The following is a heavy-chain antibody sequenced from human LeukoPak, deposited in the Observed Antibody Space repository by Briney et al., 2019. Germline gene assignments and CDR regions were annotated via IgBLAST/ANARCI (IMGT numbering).Heavy chain of an antibody. CDR3: AKVRREQLHYFDY. D-gene: IGHD6-6*01. V-gene: IGHV3-30*02. Sequence: GRSLRLSCAASGFTFSSYGMHWVRQAPGKGLEWVAFIRYDGSNKYYADSVKGRFTISRDNSKNTLYLQMNSLRAEDTAVYYCAKVRREQLHYFDYWGQGTLVTVSS. CDR1: GFTFSSYG. J-gene: IGHJ4*02. CDR2: IRYDGSNK.